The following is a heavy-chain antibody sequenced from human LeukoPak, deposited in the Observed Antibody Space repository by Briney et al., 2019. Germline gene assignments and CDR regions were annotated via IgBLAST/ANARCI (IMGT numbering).Heavy chain of an antibody. Sequence: GGSLRLSCAASGFTFSNYWMTWVRQAPGKGVEGVANINQDGSEKNYVDSVRGRFTISRDNAKNSLYLQMNSLRAEDTAVYYCATRSSHTSSWYVYLFWDYWGQGALVTVSS. CDR1: GFTFSNYW. V-gene: IGHV3-7*01. CDR3: ATRSSHTSSWYVYLFWDY. J-gene: IGHJ4*02. D-gene: IGHD6-13*01. CDR2: INQDGSEK.